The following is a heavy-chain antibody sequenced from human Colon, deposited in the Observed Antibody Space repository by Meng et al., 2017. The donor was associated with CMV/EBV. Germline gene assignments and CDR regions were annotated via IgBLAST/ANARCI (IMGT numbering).Heavy chain of an antibody. CDR3: AKDIGTWTRGYYFDY. J-gene: IGHJ4*02. D-gene: IGHD3-10*01. CDR2: IRHVATDK. V-gene: IGHV3-30*02. Sequence: GGPLRLSCTASGFTFSDYGMHWVRQTPDTGLEWVAYIRHVATDKYYADSVKGRFTISRDNSKNTLYLQMNSLRPDDTAVYYCAKDIGTWTRGYYFDYWGQGTLVTVSS. CDR1: GFTFSDYG.